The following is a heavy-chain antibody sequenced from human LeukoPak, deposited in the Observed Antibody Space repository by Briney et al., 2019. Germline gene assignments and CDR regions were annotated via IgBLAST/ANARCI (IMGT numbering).Heavy chain of an antibody. CDR2: INPGANNT. V-gene: IGHV1-46*01. CDR3: ARITMVRGITNDY. D-gene: IGHD3-10*01. J-gene: IGHJ4*02. Sequence: EASVKVSCKASGYTFTNYFIHWMRQAPGQGLEWMGIINPGANNTTYAQRFQGRVTTTRDMSTSTVYMELSSLRSEDTAVYYCARITMVRGITNDYWGQGTLVTVSS. CDR1: GYTFTNYF.